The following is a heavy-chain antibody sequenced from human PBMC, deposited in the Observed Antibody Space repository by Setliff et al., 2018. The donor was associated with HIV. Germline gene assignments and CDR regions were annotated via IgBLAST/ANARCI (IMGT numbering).Heavy chain of an antibody. CDR3: ASAGEWLPLDY. J-gene: IGHJ4*02. CDR2: IDPVDSST. V-gene: IGHV5-10-1*01. Sequence: GESLKISCKASGYSLTSNWISWVRQMPGKGLEWMGRIDPVDSSTNYSPSFQGHVTISADKSISTAYLQWSSLKASDTAMYYCASAGEWLPLDYWGQGTLVTVSS. CDR1: GYSLTSNW. D-gene: IGHD5-12*01.